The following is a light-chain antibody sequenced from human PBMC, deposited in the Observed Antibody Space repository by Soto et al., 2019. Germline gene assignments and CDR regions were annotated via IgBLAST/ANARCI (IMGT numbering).Light chain of an antibody. CDR2: GAS. Sequence: EIVMTESPATLSVSPGERATLSCRASQSVSSDLAWYQQKPGQAPRLLISGASSRATGIPDRFSGSGSGTDFTLTISRLEPEDFALYYCQQYVTSPITFGQGTRLEIK. CDR3: QQYVTSPIT. V-gene: IGKV3-20*01. J-gene: IGKJ5*01. CDR1: QSVSSD.